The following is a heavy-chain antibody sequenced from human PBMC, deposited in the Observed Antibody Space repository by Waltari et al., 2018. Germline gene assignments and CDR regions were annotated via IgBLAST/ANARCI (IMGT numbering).Heavy chain of an antibody. D-gene: IGHD4-17*01. V-gene: IGHV4-38-2*02. CDR1: GYSISSGYY. Sequence: QVQLQESGPGLVKPSETLSLTCTVSGYSISSGYYWGWIRQPPGKGLEWIGSIYHSGSTYSNPSLKSRVTISVDTSKNQFSLKLSSVTAADTAVYYCARVGLAVTTFDYWGQGTLVTVSS. J-gene: IGHJ4*02. CDR2: IYHSGST. CDR3: ARVGLAVTTFDY.